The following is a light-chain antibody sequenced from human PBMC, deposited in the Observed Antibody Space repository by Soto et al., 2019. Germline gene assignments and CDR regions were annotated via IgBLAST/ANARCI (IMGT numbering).Light chain of an antibody. CDR3: QQYGSSPRLT. CDR2: GAS. V-gene: IGKV3-20*01. J-gene: IGKJ4*01. Sequence: EIVLTQSPGTLSLSPGERATLSCRASQSVSSSYLASYQQKPGQAPRLLIYGASSRATGIPDRFSGSGSGTDFTLTISRLEPEDFAVYYCQQYGSSPRLTFGGGTKVEIK. CDR1: QSVSSSY.